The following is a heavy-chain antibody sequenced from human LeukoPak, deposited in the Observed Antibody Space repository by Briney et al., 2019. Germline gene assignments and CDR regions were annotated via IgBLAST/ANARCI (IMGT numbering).Heavy chain of an antibody. CDR3: ARDDTIFGVVPFDY. CDR2: IIPIFGTA. J-gene: IGHJ4*02. V-gene: IGHV1-69*13. Sequence: SVKVSCKASGDTFSSYAISWVRQAPGQGLEWMGGIIPIFGTANYAQKFQGRVTITADESTSTAYMELSSLRSEDTAVYYCARDDTIFGVVPFDYWGQGTLVTVSS. D-gene: IGHD3-3*01. CDR1: GDTFSSYA.